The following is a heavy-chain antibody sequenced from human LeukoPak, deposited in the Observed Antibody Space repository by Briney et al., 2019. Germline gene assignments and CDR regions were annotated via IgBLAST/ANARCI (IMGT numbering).Heavy chain of an antibody. J-gene: IGHJ4*02. D-gene: IGHD5-24*01. Sequence: GGSLRLSCVGSGFTFSGYWMHRVRQVPGKGLVWVSRINNDGSDTVYADSVEGRFTISRDNTKNTLYLEMNSLRAEDSAMYYCARGLRGPDYWGQGTLVTVSS. CDR3: ARGLRGPDY. CDR2: INNDGSDT. V-gene: IGHV3-74*03. CDR1: GFTFSGYW.